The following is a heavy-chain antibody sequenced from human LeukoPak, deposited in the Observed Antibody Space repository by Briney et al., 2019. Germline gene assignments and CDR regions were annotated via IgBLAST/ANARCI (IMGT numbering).Heavy chain of an antibody. D-gene: IGHD3-22*01. CDR2: IYTSGST. J-gene: IGHJ5*02. Sequence: SETLSLTCSVSGGSISGYYWSWIRQPAGKGLEWIGRIYTSGSTNYNPSLKSRVTMSVDTSKNQFSLKLSSVTAADTDVYYCARDLFDSSGYGSSYNWFDPWGQGTLVTVSS. CDR3: ARDLFDSSGYGSSYNWFDP. CDR1: GGSISGYY. V-gene: IGHV4-4*07.